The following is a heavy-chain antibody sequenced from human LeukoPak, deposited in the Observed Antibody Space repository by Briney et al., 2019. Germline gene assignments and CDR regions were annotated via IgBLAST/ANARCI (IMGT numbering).Heavy chain of an antibody. CDR2: IYWNDDK. Sequence: SGPTLVKPTQTLTLTCTFSGFSLSTSGVGVGWIRQPPGKALEWLALIYWNDDKRYSPSLKSWLTITKDTSKNQVVLTMTNMDPVDTATYYCAHKGASYDSSGYYYEDYYYGMDVWGQGTTVTVSS. V-gene: IGHV2-5*01. CDR1: GFSLSTSGVG. J-gene: IGHJ6*02. D-gene: IGHD3-22*01. CDR3: AHKGASYDSSGYYYEDYYYGMDV.